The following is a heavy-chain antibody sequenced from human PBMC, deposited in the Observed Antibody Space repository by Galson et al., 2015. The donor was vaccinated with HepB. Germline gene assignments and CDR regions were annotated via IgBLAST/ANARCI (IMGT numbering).Heavy chain of an antibody. J-gene: IGHJ6*02. Sequence: QSGAEVKKPGESLKISCKGSGYSFTSYWIGWVRQMPGKGLEWMGIIYPGDSDTRYSPSFQGQVTISADKSISTAYLQWSSLKASDTAMYYCARQYSSGWYVYYYGMDVWGQETTVTVSS. V-gene: IGHV5-51*01. CDR3: ARQYSSGWYVYYYGMDV. D-gene: IGHD6-19*01. CDR2: IYPGDSDT. CDR1: GYSFTSYW.